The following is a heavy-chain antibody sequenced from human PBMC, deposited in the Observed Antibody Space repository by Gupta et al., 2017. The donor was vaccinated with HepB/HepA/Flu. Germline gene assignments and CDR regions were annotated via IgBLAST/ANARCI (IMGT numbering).Heavy chain of an antibody. CDR1: GLTFSSYA. Sequence: QVQLVESGGGVVEPGRSLTLSCAASGLTFSSYAIHWFRQAPGKGLEWVAVVRSDASTIYYANSVKGRCTISRDNSKNTVYLQMNSLRDEETAVYYCVRQYSSGWFEAVDYWGQGTLVTVSS. J-gene: IGHJ4*02. CDR2: VRSDASTI. CDR3: VRQYSSGWFEAVDY. D-gene: IGHD6-19*01. V-gene: IGHV3-30*03.